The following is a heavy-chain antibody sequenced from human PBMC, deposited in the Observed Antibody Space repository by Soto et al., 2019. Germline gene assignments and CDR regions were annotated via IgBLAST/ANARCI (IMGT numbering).Heavy chain of an antibody. Sequence: QVQLQESGPGLVKPSETLSLTCTVSGGSISSYYWSWIRQPPGKGLEWIGYIYYSGSTNYNPSLTCLVTTSVDTSKNQFSLKLSSVTAADTAVYYCASGGSSGWSRYFDLWGRGTLVTVSS. CDR1: GGSISSYY. CDR3: ASGGSSGWSRYFDL. D-gene: IGHD6-19*01. J-gene: IGHJ2*01. CDR2: IYYSGST. V-gene: IGHV4-59*01.